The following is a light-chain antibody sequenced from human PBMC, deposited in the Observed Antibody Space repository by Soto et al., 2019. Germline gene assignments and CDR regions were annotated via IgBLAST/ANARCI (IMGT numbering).Light chain of an antibody. CDR1: QSVSSSY. V-gene: IGKV3D-20*02. CDR2: GAS. Sequence: EIVLTHSPGTLSLSPWEVVTLSCRASQSVSSSYLAWYQQKPGQAPRLLIYGASNRATGIPARFSGSGSGTDFTLTISSLEPEDFAVYYCQQRSNWPPLTFGGGTKVDIK. J-gene: IGKJ4*01. CDR3: QQRSNWPPLT.